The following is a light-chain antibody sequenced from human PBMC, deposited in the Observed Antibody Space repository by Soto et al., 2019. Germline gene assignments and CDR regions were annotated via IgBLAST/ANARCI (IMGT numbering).Light chain of an antibody. V-gene: IGKV3-20*01. J-gene: IGKJ1*01. CDR1: QSVSSNY. CDR2: GAS. Sequence: ENVLTQFPGTLSLSPGERATLSCRASQSVSSNYLAWYQQKPGQAPRLLIYGASSSAAGIPDRFRGSGSGTDFTLTISRLEPEDFAVYYCQHFGSSPPWPFGQGTKVE. CDR3: QHFGSSPPWP.